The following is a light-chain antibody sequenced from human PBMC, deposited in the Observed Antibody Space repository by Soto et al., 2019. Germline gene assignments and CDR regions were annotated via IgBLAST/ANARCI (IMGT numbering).Light chain of an antibody. J-gene: IGKJ2*01. Sequence: EIVLTQSPGTLSLSPGERATLSCRASQSVSSSYLAWYQQKPGQAPRHLIYGASSRATGIPDRFSGSGSGTDFTLTISRLEPEDFAVYYCQQYGRSPYTFGQGTKLEIK. CDR2: GAS. V-gene: IGKV3-20*01. CDR3: QQYGRSPYT. CDR1: QSVSSSY.